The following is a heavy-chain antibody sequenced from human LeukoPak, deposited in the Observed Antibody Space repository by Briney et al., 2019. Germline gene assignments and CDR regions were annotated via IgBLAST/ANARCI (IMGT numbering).Heavy chain of an antibody. CDR2: FDPEDGET. D-gene: IGHD5-24*01. J-gene: IGHJ4*02. CDR1: GYTLTELS. Sequence: ASVKVSCKVSGYTLTELSMHWVRQAPGKGLEWMGGFDPEDGETIYAQKFQGRVTMTEDTSTDTAYMELSSLRSEDTAVYYCATVDMATIWFNYWGQGTLATVSS. CDR3: ATVDMATIWFNY. V-gene: IGHV1-24*01.